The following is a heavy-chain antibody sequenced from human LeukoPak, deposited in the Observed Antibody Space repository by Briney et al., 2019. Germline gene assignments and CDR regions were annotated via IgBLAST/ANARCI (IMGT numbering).Heavy chain of an antibody. CDR3: AKDLSLGGWYAHPLFDY. CDR1: GFTFSSYA. CDR2: ISGSGGST. D-gene: IGHD6-19*01. Sequence: GGSLRLSCAASGFTFSSYAMSWVRQAPGKGLEWVSAISGSGGSTYYADSVKGRFTISRDNSKNTLYLQMSSLRAEDTAVYYCAKDLSLGGWYAHPLFDYWGQGTLVTVSS. V-gene: IGHV3-23*01. J-gene: IGHJ4*02.